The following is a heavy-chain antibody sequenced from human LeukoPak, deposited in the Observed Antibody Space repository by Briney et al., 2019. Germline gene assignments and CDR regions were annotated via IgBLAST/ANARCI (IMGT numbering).Heavy chain of an antibody. V-gene: IGHV1-2*02. Sequence: ASVKVSCKASGYTFTGYYMHWVRQTPGHGLEWMGWINPNSGGTNYAQKFQGRVTMTRDTSISTAYMELSRLRSDDTAVYYCARGTPRYSSGWYATDWFDPWGQGTLVTVSS. CDR2: INPNSGGT. CDR1: GYTFTGYY. D-gene: IGHD6-19*01. J-gene: IGHJ5*02. CDR3: ARGTPRYSSGWYATDWFDP.